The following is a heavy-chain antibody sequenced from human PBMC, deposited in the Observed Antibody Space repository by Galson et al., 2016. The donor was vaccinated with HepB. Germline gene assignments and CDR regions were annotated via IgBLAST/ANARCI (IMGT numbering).Heavy chain of an antibody. J-gene: IGHJ4*02. CDR1: WDSVSSNSAA. V-gene: IGHV6-1*01. CDR3: ARDRTPQPVTLDY. CDR2: TYYRSNWYN. Sequence: CAISWDSVSSNSAAWNWIRQSPSRGLEWLGRTYYRSNWYNDYAVSVKSRIILNSDTSKNQFSLHLFSVTPEDTAVYYCARDRTPQPVTLDYWGQGILVTVSS. D-gene: IGHD1-14*01.